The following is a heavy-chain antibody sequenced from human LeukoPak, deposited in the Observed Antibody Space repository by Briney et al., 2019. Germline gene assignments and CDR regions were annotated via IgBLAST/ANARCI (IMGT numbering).Heavy chain of an antibody. V-gene: IGHV3-64D*09. J-gene: IGHJ4*02. CDR3: LPRHQMVRVDY. CDR2: ISSNGGST. Sequence: PGGSLRLSCSASGLTFSSYAMHWVRQAPGKGLEYVSGISSNGGSTYYADSVKGRFTISRDNSKNTADLQMSSLRAEDTAVYYCLPRHQMVRVDYWGQGTLVTVSS. CDR1: GLTFSSYA. D-gene: IGHD6-13*01.